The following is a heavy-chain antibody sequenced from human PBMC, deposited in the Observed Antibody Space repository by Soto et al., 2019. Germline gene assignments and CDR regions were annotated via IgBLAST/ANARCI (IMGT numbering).Heavy chain of an antibody. CDR1: GGSVSSGSYY. Sequence: SETLSLTCTVSGGSVSSGSYYWSWIRQPPGKGLEWIGYIYYSGSTNYNPSLKSRVTISVDTSKNQFSLKLTSVTAADTAVYYCARGGVATIFDPWGQGTLVTVSS. CDR3: ARGGVATIFDP. D-gene: IGHD5-12*01. J-gene: IGHJ5*02. CDR2: IYYSGST. V-gene: IGHV4-61*01.